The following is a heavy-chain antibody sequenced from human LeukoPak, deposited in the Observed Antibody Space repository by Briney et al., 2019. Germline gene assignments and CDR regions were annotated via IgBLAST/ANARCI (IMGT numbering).Heavy chain of an antibody. J-gene: IGHJ3*01. Sequence: SQTLSLTCAISGDSFSTNSVVWNWIRQSPSRGLEWLGRTYYRSKWNYDYAVSVKSRITINPDTSKNQFSLQLNSVTPDDTALTYCARGRYYGFDFWGQGTMVTVSS. CDR3: ARGRYYGFDF. CDR1: GDSFSTNSVV. D-gene: IGHD1-26*01. CDR2: TYYRSKWNY. V-gene: IGHV6-1*01.